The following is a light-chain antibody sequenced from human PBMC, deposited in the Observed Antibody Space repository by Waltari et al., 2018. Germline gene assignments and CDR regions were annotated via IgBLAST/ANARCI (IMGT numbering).Light chain of an antibody. Sequence: QSLLTQAPPASGTPGPTVTITCSGSISNIGRNTVNWYQQLPGTAPKPLIYSNNQQPAGVAARFSGSKSGPSASLASSGLQSEDEADYYCRTWDDSLDGPLFGGGTKVTVL. CDR1: ISNIGRNT. J-gene: IGLJ2*01. V-gene: IGLV1-44*01. CDR3: RTWDDSLDGPL. CDR2: SNN.